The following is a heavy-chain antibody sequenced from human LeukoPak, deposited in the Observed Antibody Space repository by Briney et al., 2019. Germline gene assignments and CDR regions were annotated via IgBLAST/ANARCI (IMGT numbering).Heavy chain of an antibody. J-gene: IGHJ4*02. Sequence: SETLSLTCAVSRYSISSAYYWGWIRQPPGKGLEWIGSILHSGSTYYNPSLKSRVTISVDTSKNHFSLKLTSVTAADTAVYYCARDRGVRGEMDFWGQGTLVTVSS. V-gene: IGHV4-38-2*02. CDR2: ILHSGST. CDR3: ARDRGVRGEMDF. D-gene: IGHD3-10*01. CDR1: RYSISSAYY.